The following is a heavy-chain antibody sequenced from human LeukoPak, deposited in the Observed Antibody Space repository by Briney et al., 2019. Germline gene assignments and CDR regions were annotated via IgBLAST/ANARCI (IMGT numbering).Heavy chain of an antibody. D-gene: IGHD3-22*01. Sequence: GGSLRLSCAASGFTFSDYFMSWIRQAPGKGLEWVSYISSSGRTIYYADSVKGRFTISRDNAKNSLYLQMNSLRAEDTAVYYCARDRGFGEMGAWWGYYDSSASAYYFDYWGQGTLVTVSS. J-gene: IGHJ4*02. CDR3: ARDRGFGEMGAWWGYYDSSASAYYFDY. CDR1: GFTFSDYF. CDR2: ISSSGRTI. V-gene: IGHV3-11*01.